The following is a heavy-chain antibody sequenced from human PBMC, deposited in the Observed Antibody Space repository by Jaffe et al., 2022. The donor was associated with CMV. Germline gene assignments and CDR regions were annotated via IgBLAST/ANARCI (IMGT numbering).Heavy chain of an antibody. CDR3: ASRQGNYYDSSGYYYTPATWFDP. D-gene: IGHD3-22*01. Sequence: QVQLQESGPGLVKPSETLSLTCTVSGGSVSSGSYYWSWIRQPPGKGLEWIGYIYYSGSTNYNPSLKSRVTISVDTSKNQFSLKLSSVTAADTAVYYCASRQGNYYDSSGYYYTPATWFDPWGQGTLVTVSS. J-gene: IGHJ5*02. CDR2: IYYSGST. V-gene: IGHV4-61*01. CDR1: GGSVSSGSYY.